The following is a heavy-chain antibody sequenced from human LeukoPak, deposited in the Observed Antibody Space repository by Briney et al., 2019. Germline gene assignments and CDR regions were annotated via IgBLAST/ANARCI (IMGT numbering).Heavy chain of an antibody. Sequence: SGPTLVKPTQTLTLTCAFSGFSISTTAVGVGWIRQPPGKALEWLALIYWNDDKRYSSSLKSRLTVTKDTSKKQVVLTMANMDPVDTATYYCAHTRAAGGFSFDYWGQGALVTVSS. J-gene: IGHJ4*02. CDR3: AHTRAAGGFSFDY. CDR1: GFSISTTAVG. D-gene: IGHD6-13*01. CDR2: IYWNDDK. V-gene: IGHV2-5*01.